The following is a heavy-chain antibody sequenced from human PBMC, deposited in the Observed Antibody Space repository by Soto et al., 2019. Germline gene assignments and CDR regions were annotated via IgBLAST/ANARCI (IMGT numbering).Heavy chain of an antibody. Sequence: SETLSLTCSLSGESISNFYLSGIRQSAGKGLEWIGHVHVSGVTDYNAPLQSRVSMSVDTSSNHVSLQLRSLTAADTAIYYCARDRYAWYPGFDLDIWGPGTTVTVSS. J-gene: IGHJ6*02. CDR2: VHVSGVT. V-gene: IGHV4-4*07. D-gene: IGHD2-2*01. CDR1: GESISNFY. CDR3: ARDRYAWYPGFDLDI.